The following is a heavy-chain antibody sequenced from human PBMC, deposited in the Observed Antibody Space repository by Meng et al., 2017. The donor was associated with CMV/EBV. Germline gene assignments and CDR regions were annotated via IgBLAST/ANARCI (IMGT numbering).Heavy chain of an antibody. J-gene: IGHJ6*02. CDR1: GFTFSSYS. CDR2: ISSSSSYI. D-gene: IGHD1-26*01. V-gene: IGHV3-21*01. CDR3: AGDDRSGSYYDYYYYGMDV. Sequence: GGSLRLSCAASGFTFSSYSMNWVRQAPGKGLEWVSSISSSSSYIYYADSVKGRFTISRDNAKNSLYLQMNSLRAEDTAVYYCAGDDRSGSYYDYYYYGMDVWGQGTTVTVSS.